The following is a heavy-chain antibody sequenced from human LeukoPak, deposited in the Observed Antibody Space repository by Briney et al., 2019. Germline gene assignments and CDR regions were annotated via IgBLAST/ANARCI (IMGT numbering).Heavy chain of an antibody. CDR2: IYSGGST. CDR1: GSTVSSNH. Sequence: GGSLRLSCAASGSTVSSNHMSWVRQAPGKGLEWVSVIYSGGSTDYADSVKGRFTISRDNLKNTLYLQMNSLRAEDTAVYYCARGPAGYNWGQGTLVTFSS. V-gene: IGHV3-53*01. CDR3: ARGPAGYN. D-gene: IGHD1-1*01. J-gene: IGHJ4*02.